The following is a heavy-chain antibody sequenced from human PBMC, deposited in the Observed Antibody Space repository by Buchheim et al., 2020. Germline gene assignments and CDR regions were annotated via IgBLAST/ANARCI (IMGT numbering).Heavy chain of an antibody. CDR1: GVTFSSYW. Sequence: EVQLVESGGGLVQPGGSLRLSCAASGVTFSSYWMRWVRQAPGKGLEWVANIKQDGSEKYYVDSVKGRFTISRDNAKNSLYLQMNSLRAEDTAVYYCARGPLRFCSSSSCQLDVWGQGTT. CDR3: ARGPLRFCSSSSCQLDV. D-gene: IGHD2-2*01. CDR2: IKQDGSEK. V-gene: IGHV3-7*01. J-gene: IGHJ6*02.